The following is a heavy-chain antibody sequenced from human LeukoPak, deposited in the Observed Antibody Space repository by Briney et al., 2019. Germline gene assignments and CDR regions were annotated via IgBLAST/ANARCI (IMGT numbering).Heavy chain of an antibody. Sequence: ASETLSLTCTVSGGSISSYYWSWIRQPPGKGPEWIGYIYYSGSTNYNPSLKSRVTISVDTSKNQFSLKLSSVTAADTAVYYCARGSHSYGGYYYYGMDVWGQGTTVTVSS. V-gene: IGHV4-59*08. J-gene: IGHJ6*02. CDR1: GGSISSYY. CDR3: ARGSHSYGGYYYYGMDV. D-gene: IGHD5-18*01. CDR2: IYYSGST.